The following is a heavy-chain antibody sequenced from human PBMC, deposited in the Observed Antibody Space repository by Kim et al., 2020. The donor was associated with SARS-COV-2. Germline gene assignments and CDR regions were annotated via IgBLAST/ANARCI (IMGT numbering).Heavy chain of an antibody. V-gene: IGHV3-30*01. D-gene: IGHD5-12*01. J-gene: IGHJ4*02. Sequence: YYADSVKGRFTISRDNSKNTLYLQMNSLRAEDTAVYYCAREDRWLPYPEYWGQGTLVTVSS. CDR3: AREDRWLPYPEY.